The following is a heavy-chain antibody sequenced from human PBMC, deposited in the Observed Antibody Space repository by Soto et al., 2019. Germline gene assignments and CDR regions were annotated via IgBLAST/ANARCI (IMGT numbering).Heavy chain of an antibody. CDR1: GGSVSSGSYY. V-gene: IGHV4-61*01. CDR3: ARGVGVVTFFDY. Sequence: QVQLQESGPGLVKPSETLSLTCTVSGGSVSSGSYYWSWIRQPPGKGLEWIGYIYYSGSTNYNPSRKSRVTISVDTSKNQCSLKLSSVTAADTAVYYCARGVGVVTFFDYWGQGTLVTVSS. CDR2: IYYSGST. D-gene: IGHD3-3*01. J-gene: IGHJ4*02.